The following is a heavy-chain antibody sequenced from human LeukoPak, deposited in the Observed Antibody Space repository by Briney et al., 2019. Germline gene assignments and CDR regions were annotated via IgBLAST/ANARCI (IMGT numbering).Heavy chain of an antibody. CDR2: FYPSGRP. CDR3: ARAGSWSYGLDV. CDR1: GGAISGCY. J-gene: IGHJ6*02. Sequence: SETLSLTCTVSGGAISGCYWSWIRQSAGKGLEWIGRFYPSGRPSYNPSLNSRVTMSVDTSKNQVSLRLSSVTAADTAVYYCARAGSWSYGLDVWAKGPRSPSP. V-gene: IGHV4-4*07. D-gene: IGHD6-13*01.